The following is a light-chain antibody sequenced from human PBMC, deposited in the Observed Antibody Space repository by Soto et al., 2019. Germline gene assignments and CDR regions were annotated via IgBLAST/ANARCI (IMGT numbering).Light chain of an antibody. CDR1: QTISTL. Sequence: DIQMTQSPSTLSASVGDRVTITCRASQTISTLLAWYQQRPGKAPNLLIYKASSLESGVPSRFSGSGSGTEFTLTISSLQPDDFAPYCCQQYSTYPWTFGQGTTVEGK. V-gene: IGKV1-5*03. CDR3: QQYSTYPWT. CDR2: KAS. J-gene: IGKJ1*01.